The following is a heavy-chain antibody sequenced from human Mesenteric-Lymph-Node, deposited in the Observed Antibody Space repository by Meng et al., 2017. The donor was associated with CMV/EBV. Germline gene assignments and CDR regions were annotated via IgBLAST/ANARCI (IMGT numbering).Heavy chain of an antibody. CDR2: ISDSSYTI. V-gene: IGHV3-48*04. CDR3: APFSGF. Sequence: GESLKISCAASGFTFSSYNMNLVRQAPGKGLEWVAYISDSSYTIYYADSVKGRFTVSRDNAANTLYLQMNSLRVEDTATYYCAPFSGFWGQGTLVTVSS. CDR1: GFTFSSYN. J-gene: IGHJ4*02.